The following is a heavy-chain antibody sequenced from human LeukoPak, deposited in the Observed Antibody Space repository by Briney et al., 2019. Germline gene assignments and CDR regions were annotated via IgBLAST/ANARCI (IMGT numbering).Heavy chain of an antibody. CDR2: ISYDGSNK. CDR3: ARDKYSSGWSNFDY. V-gene: IGHV3-30-3*01. CDR1: GFTFSSYA. Sequence: GGSLRLSCAASGFTFSSYAMHWVRQAPGKGLEWVAVISYDGSNKYYADSVKGRFTISRDNSKNTLYLQMNILRAEDTAVYYCARDKYSSGWSNFDYWGQGTLVTVSS. J-gene: IGHJ4*02. D-gene: IGHD6-19*01.